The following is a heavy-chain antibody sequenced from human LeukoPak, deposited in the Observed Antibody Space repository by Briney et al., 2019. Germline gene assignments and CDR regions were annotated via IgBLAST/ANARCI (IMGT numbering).Heavy chain of an antibody. J-gene: IGHJ4*02. CDR1: GGSISSSSYY. CDR3: ARTSIAASFDY. D-gene: IGHD6-6*01. CDR2: IYYSGST. V-gene: IGHV4-39*01. Sequence: SETLSLTCTVSGGSISSSSYYWGWIRQPPGKGLEWIGSIYYSGSTYYNPSLKSRVTISVDTSKNQFSLKLSSVTAADTAVYYCARTSIAASFDYWGQGTLVTVSS.